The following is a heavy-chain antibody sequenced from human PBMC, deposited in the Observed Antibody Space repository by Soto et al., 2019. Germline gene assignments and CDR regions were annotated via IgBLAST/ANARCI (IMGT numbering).Heavy chain of an antibody. D-gene: IGHD4-17*01. J-gene: IGHJ3*02. Sequence: GGSLRLSCAASGFTFSTYAMNWFRQAPGKGLEWVSAISATAGDTYYADSVRGRFTISRDNSMNALYLQMNSLRVEDTAVYYCAHPRGYGVFDAYDIWGQGTMVTVSS. V-gene: IGHV3-23*01. CDR3: AHPRGYGVFDAYDI. CDR1: GFTFSTYA. CDR2: ISATAGDT.